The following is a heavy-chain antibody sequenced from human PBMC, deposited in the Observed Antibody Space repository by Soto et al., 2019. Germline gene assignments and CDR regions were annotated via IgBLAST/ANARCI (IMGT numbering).Heavy chain of an antibody. CDR1: GFTFSSYG. CDR2: ISYDGSNK. Sequence: QVQLVESGGGVVQPGRSLRLSCAASGFTFSSYGMHWVRQAPGKGLEWVAVISYDGSNKYYADSVKGRFTISRDNSKNXLYLQMNSLRAEDTAVYYCAKDNGLLWFGELCLDYWGQGTLVTVSS. CDR3: AKDNGLLWFGELCLDY. V-gene: IGHV3-30*18. D-gene: IGHD3-10*01. J-gene: IGHJ4*02.